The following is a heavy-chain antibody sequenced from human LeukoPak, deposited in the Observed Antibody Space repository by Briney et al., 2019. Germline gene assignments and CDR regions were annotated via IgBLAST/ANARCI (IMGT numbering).Heavy chain of an antibody. CDR1: GFTFGDYA. CDR3: TREGYDFWSGSHY. J-gene: IGHJ4*02. CDR2: IRSKAYGGTT. D-gene: IGHD3-3*01. V-gene: IGHV3-49*04. Sequence: TGGSLRLSCTASGFTFGDYAMSWVRQAPGKGLEWVGFIRSKAYGGTTEYAASVKGRFTISRDDSKSIAYLQMSSLKTEDTAVYYCTREGYDFWSGSHYWGQGTLVTVSS.